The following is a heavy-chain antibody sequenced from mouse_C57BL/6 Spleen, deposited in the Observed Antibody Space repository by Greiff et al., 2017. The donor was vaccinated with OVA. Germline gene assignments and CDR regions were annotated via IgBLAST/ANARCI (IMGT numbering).Heavy chain of an antibody. CDR2: IYPGSGST. J-gene: IGHJ2*01. CDR1: GYTFTSYW. V-gene: IGHV1-55*01. Sequence: QVHVKQPGAELVKPGASVKLSCKASGYTFTSYWITWVKQRPGQGLEWIGDIYPGSGSTNYNEKFKSKATLTVDTSSSTAYMQLSSLTSEDSAVYYCARTLFDYWGQGTTLTVSS. CDR3: ARTLFDY.